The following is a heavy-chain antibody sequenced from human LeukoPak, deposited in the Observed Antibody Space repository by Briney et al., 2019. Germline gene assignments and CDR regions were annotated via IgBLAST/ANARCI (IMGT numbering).Heavy chain of an antibody. J-gene: IGHJ1*01. CDR2: ISSSGSTI. CDR1: GFTFSSYE. V-gene: IGHV3-48*03. Sequence: GGSLRLSCAASGFTFSSYEMNLVRQAPGQGLEWVSYISSSGSTIYYADSVKGRFTISRDNAKNSLYLQMNSLRAEDTAVYYCARGGTLEYFQHWGQGTLVTVSS. CDR3: ARGGTLEYFQH.